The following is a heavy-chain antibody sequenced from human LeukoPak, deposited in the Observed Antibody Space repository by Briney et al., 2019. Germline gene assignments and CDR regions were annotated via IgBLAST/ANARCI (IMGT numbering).Heavy chain of an antibody. CDR3: ARLPVRGGNYFDY. V-gene: IGHV4-39*01. J-gene: IGHJ4*02. CDR2: IYYSGST. D-gene: IGHD3-10*01. Sequence: SETLSLTSTVPGGSIGSRSYYWGWIRQPPGEGLEWIGTIYYSGSTYYNPSLKSRVTISVDTSRNQFSLKLSSVTAADTAVFYCARLPVRGGNYFDYWGQGTLVTVSS. CDR1: GGSIGSRSYY.